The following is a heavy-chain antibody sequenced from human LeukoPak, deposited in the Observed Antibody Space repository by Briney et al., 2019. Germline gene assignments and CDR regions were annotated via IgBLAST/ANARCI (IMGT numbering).Heavy chain of an antibody. CDR3: ARGKTSQNIVTRKTYNWFDP. J-gene: IGHJ5*02. CDR2: ISSSGSTI. D-gene: IGHD2/OR15-2a*01. CDR1: GFTFSSYE. Sequence: PGGSLRLSCAASGFTFSSYEMKWVPQAPGKGLEGVSYISSSGSTIYYADSVKGRFTISRDNAKNSLYLQMKSLRAEDTAVYYCARGKTSQNIVTRKTYNWFDPWGQGTLVTVSS. V-gene: IGHV3-48*03.